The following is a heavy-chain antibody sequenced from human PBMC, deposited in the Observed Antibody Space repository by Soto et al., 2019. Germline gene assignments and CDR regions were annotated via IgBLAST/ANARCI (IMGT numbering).Heavy chain of an antibody. CDR2: IDPIDSYT. V-gene: IGHV5-10-1*01. CDR3: ARQVLYGMDV. CDR1: GYSFTSYW. J-gene: IGHJ6*02. Sequence: GASLKISCKGSGYSFTSYWISWVRQMHGKGLEWMGRIDPIDSYTNYSPSFQGHVTISADKSISTAYLQWSSLKASDTAMYYCARQVLYGMDVWGQGTTVTVSS.